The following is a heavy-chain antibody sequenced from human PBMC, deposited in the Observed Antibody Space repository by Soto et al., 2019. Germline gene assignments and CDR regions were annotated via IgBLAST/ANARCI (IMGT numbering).Heavy chain of an antibody. CDR3: AKDRGEWLRLLVLIAFDM. D-gene: IGHD5-12*01. J-gene: IGHJ3*02. CDR2: ISGSGGST. CDR1: GFTFSSYA. V-gene: IGHV3-23*01. Sequence: GGALRLSCAASGFTFSSYAMSWVRQAPGKGLEWVSAISGSGGSTYYADSVKGRFTISRDNSKNTLYLQMNSLRAEDTAVYYCAKDRGEWLRLLVLIAFDMWGQGTMVTVSS.